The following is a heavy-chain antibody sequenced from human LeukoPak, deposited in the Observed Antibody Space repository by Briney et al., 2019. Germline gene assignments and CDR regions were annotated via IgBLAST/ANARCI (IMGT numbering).Heavy chain of an antibody. D-gene: IGHD4-23*01. CDR2: IYYSGST. CDR3: ARDARWSRKGSAVDY. V-gene: IGHV4-31*03. CDR1: GSISSGDYC. Sequence: SETLSLTCTVSGSISSGDYCWSWIRQHPGKGLEWIGYIYYSGSTYYNPSLKSRVTISVDTSKNEFSLSLSSVTAADTAVYYCARDARWSRKGSAVDYWGQGTLVTVSS. J-gene: IGHJ4*02.